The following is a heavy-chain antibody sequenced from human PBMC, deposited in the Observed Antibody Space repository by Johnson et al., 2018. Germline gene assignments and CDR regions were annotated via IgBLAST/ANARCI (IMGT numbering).Heavy chain of an antibody. CDR2: VTGKTNSYAT. Sequence: VQLQESGGGLVQSGGSLKLSCAVSGFTFGDSAIHWVRQASGKGLEWVGRVTGKTNSYATQYAASVKGRFTISRDDSKGTAYLQMNSLKTEDTAIYYCCSYPHTYYFYGMDVWGQGTTVTVSS. V-gene: IGHV3-73*02. CDR1: GFTFGDSA. J-gene: IGHJ6*02. D-gene: IGHD3-10*02. CDR3: CSYPHTYYFYGMDV.